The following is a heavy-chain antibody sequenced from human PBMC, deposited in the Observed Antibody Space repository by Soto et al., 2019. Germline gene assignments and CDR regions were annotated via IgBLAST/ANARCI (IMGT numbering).Heavy chain of an antibody. CDR3: ARGKIVVVPAAINWFDP. CDR1: GGSISSGGYY. V-gene: IGHV4-31*03. Sequence: QVQLQESGPGLVKPSQTLSLTCTVSGGSISSGGYYWSWIRQHPGKGLEWIGYIYYSGSTYYNPSRKRRVTISVDTSKNQFSLKLSSVTAADTAVYYCARGKIVVVPAAINWFDPWGQGTLVTVSS. J-gene: IGHJ5*02. CDR2: IYYSGST. D-gene: IGHD2-2*01.